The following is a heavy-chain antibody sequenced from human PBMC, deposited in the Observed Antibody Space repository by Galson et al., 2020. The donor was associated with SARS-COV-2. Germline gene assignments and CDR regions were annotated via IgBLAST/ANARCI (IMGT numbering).Heavy chain of an antibody. Sequence: ASVKVSCKVSGYTLTELSMHWVRQAPGKGLEWMGGFDPEDSETIYAQKFQGRVTMTEDTSTDTAYMELSSLRSEDTAVYYCATVHYDFWSGSFDYWGQGTLVTVSS. J-gene: IGHJ4*02. CDR3: ATVHYDFWSGSFDY. D-gene: IGHD3-3*01. CDR1: GYTLTELS. V-gene: IGHV1-24*01. CDR2: FDPEDSET.